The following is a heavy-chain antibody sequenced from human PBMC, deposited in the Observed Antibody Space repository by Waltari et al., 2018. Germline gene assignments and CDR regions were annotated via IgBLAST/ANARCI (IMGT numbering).Heavy chain of an antibody. D-gene: IGHD6-19*01. V-gene: IGHV3-7*01. J-gene: IGHJ4*02. Sequence: EVQLVESGGGLVQPGGALRISCEASGHSISDSWMRWVRQAPGKGPEWVADIKEDGSKIYYVGSVRGRFTISRDNAKNSLYLQMNSLRVEDTAVYYCARDAPLYTTGWGYDYWGQGILVTVSS. CDR1: GHSISDSW. CDR3: ARDAPLYTTGWGYDY. CDR2: IKEDGSKI.